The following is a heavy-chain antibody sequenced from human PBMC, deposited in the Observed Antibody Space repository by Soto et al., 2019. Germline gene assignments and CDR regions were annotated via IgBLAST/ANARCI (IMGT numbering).Heavy chain of an antibody. Sequence: PGGSLRLSCAASGVTFTSYAMSWVRQAPGQWLEWVSAISGSGGSTYYADSVRGRFTISRDNSKNTLYLQMNSLRAEDTAVYYCAKDPGGYSSSITPFDYWGQGTLVTVSS. D-gene: IGHD6-13*01. CDR1: GVTFTSYA. CDR2: ISGSGGST. V-gene: IGHV3-23*01. CDR3: AKDPGGYSSSITPFDY. J-gene: IGHJ4*02.